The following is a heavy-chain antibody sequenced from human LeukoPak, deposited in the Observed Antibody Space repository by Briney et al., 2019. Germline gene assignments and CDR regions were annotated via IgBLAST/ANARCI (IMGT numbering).Heavy chain of an antibody. Sequence: GGSLRLSCAASGFTFIDYDMHWVRQVIGKGLEWVSAIGIRGDTHYSGSVKGRFTISRENAESSLYLQMNSLRAEDTAVYYCARGGIQVSGIDEFDYWAQGTLVTVSS. D-gene: IGHD6-19*01. J-gene: IGHJ4*02. CDR1: GFTFIDYD. CDR2: IGIRGDT. CDR3: ARGGIQVSGIDEFDY. V-gene: IGHV3-13*01.